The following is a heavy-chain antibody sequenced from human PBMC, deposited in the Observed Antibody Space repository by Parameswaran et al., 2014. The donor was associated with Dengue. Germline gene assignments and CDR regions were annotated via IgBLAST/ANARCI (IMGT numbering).Heavy chain of an antibody. J-gene: IGHJ4*02. CDR2: IIPIFGTA. Sequence: VRQMPGKGLEWMGGIIPIFGTANYAQKFQGRVTITADESTSTAYMELSSLRSEDTAVYYCARDRSGFREPFFDYWGQGTLVTVSS. D-gene: IGHD3-10*01. V-gene: IGHV1-69*01. CDR3: ARDRSGFREPFFDY.